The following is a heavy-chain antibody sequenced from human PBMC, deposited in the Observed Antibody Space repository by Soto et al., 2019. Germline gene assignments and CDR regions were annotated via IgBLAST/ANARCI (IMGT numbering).Heavy chain of an antibody. CDR1: GYTFTSYY. Sequence: QVQLVQSGAEVKKPGASVKVSCKASGYTFTSYYMHWVRQAPGQGLEWMGIINPSGGSTSYAQKLQGRVTMTRDTSTSTVYMELSSLRSEDTAVYYCARDGAVAGRRGYYYYMDVWGKGTTVTVSS. CDR2: INPSGGST. J-gene: IGHJ6*03. D-gene: IGHD6-19*01. CDR3: ARDGAVAGRRGYYYYMDV. V-gene: IGHV1-46*03.